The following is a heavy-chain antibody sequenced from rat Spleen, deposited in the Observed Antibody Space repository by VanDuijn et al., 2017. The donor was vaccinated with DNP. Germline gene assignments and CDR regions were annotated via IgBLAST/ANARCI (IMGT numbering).Heavy chain of an antibody. CDR2: IWAGGST. Sequence: QVQLEESGPGLMQPSETLSLTCSVSGFSLTSNGVGWVRQPLGKGLVWMGTIWAGGSTNYNSAVQSRLSISRDTSKSQVFLKMNSLQPEDTGTYYCARDDPLYAMDAWGQGTSVTVSS. CDR1: GFSLTSNG. J-gene: IGHJ4*01. D-gene: IGHD1-7*01. V-gene: IGHV2-72*01. CDR3: ARDDPLYAMDA.